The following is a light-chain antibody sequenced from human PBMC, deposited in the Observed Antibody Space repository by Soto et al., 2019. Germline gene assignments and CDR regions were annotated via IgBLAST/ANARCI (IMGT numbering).Light chain of an antibody. Sequence: DIQLTQSPSFLSASVGDRVTITCRASQGISSYLARYQQKPGKAPKLLIYAASTLQSGVPSRFSGSGSGTEFTLTISSLQPDDFATYYCQQYNSYSITFGQGTRLEIK. J-gene: IGKJ5*01. CDR2: AAS. V-gene: IGKV1-9*01. CDR3: QQYNSYSIT. CDR1: QGISSY.